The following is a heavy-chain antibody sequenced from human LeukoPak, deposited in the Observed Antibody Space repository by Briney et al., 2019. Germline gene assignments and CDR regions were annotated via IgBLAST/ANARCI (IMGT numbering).Heavy chain of an antibody. CDR2: INPHSGGT. D-gene: IGHD3-22*01. CDR3: ARATYYYDSSGYGLDY. J-gene: IGHJ4*02. Sequence: GSVKVSCKTSGYTFTGYFMHWGRQAPGQGLEWMGWINPHSGGTNYAQKFQGRVIVTRDTSISTAYMELLRLTSDATAVYYCARATYYYDSSGYGLDYWGQGTLVTVSS. CDR1: GYTFTGYF. V-gene: IGHV1-2*02.